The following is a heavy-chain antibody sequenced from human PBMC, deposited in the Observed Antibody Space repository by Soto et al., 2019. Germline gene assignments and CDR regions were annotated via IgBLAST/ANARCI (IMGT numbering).Heavy chain of an antibody. CDR1: GISMRSAGHY. Sequence: SDTLALTCPVSGISMRSAGHYWIWLLQHPGKGLEWIGYIYYSGSTYYNPSLKSRVTISVDTSKNQFSLKLSSVTAADTAVYYCASRMTLWFGSHKGWFDPWGQGNLVNVSA. D-gene: IGHD3-10*01. V-gene: IGHV4-31*03. CDR3: ASRMTLWFGSHKGWFDP. CDR2: IYYSGST. J-gene: IGHJ5*02.